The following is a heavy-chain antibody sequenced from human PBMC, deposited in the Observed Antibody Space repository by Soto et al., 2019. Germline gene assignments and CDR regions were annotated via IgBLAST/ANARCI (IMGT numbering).Heavy chain of an antibody. CDR2: TSSSGSTT. D-gene: IGHD2-15*01. CDR1: GFSFSDYY. CDR3: ARNGYCSRDARPYGVDV. V-gene: IGHV3-11*01. J-gene: IGHJ6*02. Sequence: AGGSLRLSCAASGFSFSDYYMSWIRQAPGKGLEWVSYTSSSGSTTYYADSVKGRFTVSRDNAKDSLWLQVNSLRADDTAVYYCARNGYCSRDARPYGVDVWGQGTTVTVS.